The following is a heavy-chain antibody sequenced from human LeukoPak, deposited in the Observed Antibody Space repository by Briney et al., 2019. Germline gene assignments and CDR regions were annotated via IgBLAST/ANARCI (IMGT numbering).Heavy chain of an antibody. CDR3: ARDTSSSWYYFDH. J-gene: IGHJ4*02. CDR1: GFTFRNYG. CDR2: IWSDGSTK. D-gene: IGHD6-13*01. Sequence: GRSLRLSCAASGFTFRNYGMHWVRQAPGKGLEWVAVIWSDGSTKYYAESVQGRFTISRDTSRNRLYLQLNSLRVEDTAVFYCARDTSSSWYYFDHWGQGTLVTVSS. V-gene: IGHV3-33*01.